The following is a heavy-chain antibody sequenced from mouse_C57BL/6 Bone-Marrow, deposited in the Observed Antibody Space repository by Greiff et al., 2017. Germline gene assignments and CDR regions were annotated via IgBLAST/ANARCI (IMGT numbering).Heavy chain of an antibody. CDR1: GYTFTDYY. CDR2: INPNNGGT. CDR3: ARKVDYFYAMDY. J-gene: IGHJ4*01. D-gene: IGHD1-1*02. Sequence: EVQLQQSGPELVKPGASVKISCKASGYTFTDYYMNWVKQSHGKSLEWIGDINPNNGGTSYNQKFKGKATLTVDKSSSTAYMELRSLTSEDSAVYYCARKVDYFYAMDYWGQGTSVTVSS. V-gene: IGHV1-26*01.